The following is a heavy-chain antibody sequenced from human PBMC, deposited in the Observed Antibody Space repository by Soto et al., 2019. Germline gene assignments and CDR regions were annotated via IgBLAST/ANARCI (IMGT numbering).Heavy chain of an antibody. CDR3: ARWGYSGYEFDY. CDR2: IYYSGST. V-gene: IGHV4-59*08. D-gene: IGHD5-12*01. Sequence: SETLSLTCTVSGGSISSYYWSWIRQPPGKGLEWIGYIYYSGSTNYNPSLKSRVTISVDTSKNQFSLKLSSVTAADTAVYYCARWGYSGYEFDYWGQGTLVTVSS. CDR1: GGSISSYY. J-gene: IGHJ4*02.